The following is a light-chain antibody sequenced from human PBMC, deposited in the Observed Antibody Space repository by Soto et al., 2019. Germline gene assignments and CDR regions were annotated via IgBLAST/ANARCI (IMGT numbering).Light chain of an antibody. CDR2: GAS. CDR3: QQYGSSPLL. Sequence: IVLTQSPGTLSLSPGERATLSCRASQSVRSSYLAWYQQKPGQAPGLLIYGASSRATGIPDRFSGSGSGTDFTLTISRLEPEDFAVYYCQQYGSSPLLFGGGTKVEIK. CDR1: QSVRSSY. J-gene: IGKJ4*01. V-gene: IGKV3-20*01.